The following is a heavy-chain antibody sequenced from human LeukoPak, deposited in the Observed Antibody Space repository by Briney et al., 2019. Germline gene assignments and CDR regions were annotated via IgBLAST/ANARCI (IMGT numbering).Heavy chain of an antibody. CDR2: INPNSGGT. CDR3: ARDSLTILGVAPVH. D-gene: IGHD3-3*01. V-gene: IGHV1-2*02. Sequence: RASVKVSRKASGYTFTGYYMHWVRQAPGQGLEWMGWINPNSGGTNYAQKFQGRVTMTRDTSISTAYMELSRLRSDDTAVYYCARDSLTILGVAPVHWGQGTLVTVSS. CDR1: GYTFTGYY. J-gene: IGHJ4*02.